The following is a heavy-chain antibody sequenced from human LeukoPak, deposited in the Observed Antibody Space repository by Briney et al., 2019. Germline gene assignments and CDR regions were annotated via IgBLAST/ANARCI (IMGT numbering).Heavy chain of an antibody. CDR1: GGSISSGGYY. Sequence: SQTLSLTCTVSGGSISSGGYYWSWIRQPPGKGLEWIGYIYHSGSTYYNPSLKSRVTISVDRSKNQFSLKLSSVTAADTAVYYCARVRGDGYNYMDYWGQGTLVTVSS. D-gene: IGHD5-24*01. J-gene: IGHJ4*02. CDR2: IYHSGST. V-gene: IGHV4-30-2*01. CDR3: ARVRGDGYNYMDY.